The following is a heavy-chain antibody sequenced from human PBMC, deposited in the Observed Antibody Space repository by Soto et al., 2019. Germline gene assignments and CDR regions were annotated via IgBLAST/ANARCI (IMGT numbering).Heavy chain of an antibody. CDR1: GFTFSSYA. Sequence: PGGSLRLSCAASGFTFSSYAMSWVRQAPGKGLEWVSAISGSGGSTYYADSVKGRFTISRDNSKNTLYLQMNSLRAEDTAVYYCAKDQVITFGGVIEKYFDYWGQGTLVTV. V-gene: IGHV3-23*01. D-gene: IGHD3-16*02. J-gene: IGHJ4*02. CDR3: AKDQVITFGGVIEKYFDY. CDR2: ISGSGGST.